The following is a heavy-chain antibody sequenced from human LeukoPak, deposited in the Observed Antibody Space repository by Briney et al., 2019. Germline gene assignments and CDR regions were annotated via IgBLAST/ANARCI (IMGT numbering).Heavy chain of an antibody. CDR3: AREVHLGDASGWYVIDY. V-gene: IGHV4-59*01. J-gene: IGHJ4*02. CDR1: GGSISSYY. D-gene: IGHD6-19*01. Sequence: NPSETLSLTCTVSGGSISSYYWSWIRQPPGKGLEWIGYIYYSGSTNYNPSLKSRVTISVDTSKNQFSLKLSSVTAADTAVYYCAREVHLGDASGWYVIDYWGQGTLVTVSS. CDR2: IYYSGST.